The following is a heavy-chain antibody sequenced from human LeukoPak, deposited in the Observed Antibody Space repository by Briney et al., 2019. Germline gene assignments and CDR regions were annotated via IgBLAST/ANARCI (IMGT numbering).Heavy chain of an antibody. Sequence: SGGSLRLSCEASGFTFSNYGMHWVRQAPGKGLEWAAFIRHDGSKIYYADSVKGRFTISRDSSKSTLYLQTNSLRPEDTAVYYCANYVVVTAIIPFDYWGQGTLVTVSS. CDR2: IRHDGSKI. D-gene: IGHD2-21*02. CDR3: ANYVVVTAIIPFDY. V-gene: IGHV3-30*02. J-gene: IGHJ4*02. CDR1: GFTFSNYG.